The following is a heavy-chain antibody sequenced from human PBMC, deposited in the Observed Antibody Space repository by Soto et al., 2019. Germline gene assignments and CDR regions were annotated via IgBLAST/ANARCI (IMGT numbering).Heavy chain of an antibody. Sequence: GGSLRLSCAASGFTFSSYGMHWVRQAPGKGLEWVAVISYDGSNKYYADSVKGRFTISRDNSKNTLYLQMNSLRAEDTAVYYCAKDGYYYGSGSYYNTANLSDGLIDYWCQGTLVTVSS. CDR1: GFTFSSYG. CDR2: ISYDGSNK. J-gene: IGHJ4*02. D-gene: IGHD3-10*01. V-gene: IGHV3-30*18. CDR3: AKDGYYYGSGSYYNTANLSDGLIDY.